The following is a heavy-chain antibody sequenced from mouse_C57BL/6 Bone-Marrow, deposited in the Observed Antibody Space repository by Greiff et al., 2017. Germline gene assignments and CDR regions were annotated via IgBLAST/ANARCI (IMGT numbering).Heavy chain of an antibody. D-gene: IGHD2-5*01. CDR2: IDPENGDT. CDR1: GFNIKDDY. CDR3: TTAYYSNYYFDY. J-gene: IGHJ2*01. Sequence: EVQVVESGAELVRPGASVKLSCTASGFNIKDDYMHWVKQRPEQGLEWIGWIDPENGDTEYASKFQGKATITADTSSNTAYLQLSSLTSEDTAVYYCTTAYYSNYYFDYWGQGTTLTVSS. V-gene: IGHV14-4*01.